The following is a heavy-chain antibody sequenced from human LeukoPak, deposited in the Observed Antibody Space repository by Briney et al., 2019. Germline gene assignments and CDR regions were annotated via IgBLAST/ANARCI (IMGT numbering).Heavy chain of an antibody. V-gene: IGHV4-38-2*02. D-gene: IGHD5/OR15-5a*01. CDR2: IYYSGST. CDR3: ARDVPMSY. Sequence: SETLSLTCTVSGYSISSGYYWGWIRQPPGKGLEWIGSIYYSGSTYYNPSLKSRVTISVDTSKNQFSLKLSSVTAADTAVYYCARDVPMSYWGQGTLVTVSS. CDR1: GYSISSGYY. J-gene: IGHJ4*02.